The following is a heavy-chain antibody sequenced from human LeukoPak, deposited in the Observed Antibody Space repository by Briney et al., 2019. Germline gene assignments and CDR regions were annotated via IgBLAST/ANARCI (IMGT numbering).Heavy chain of an antibody. J-gene: IGHJ4*02. D-gene: IGHD3-9*01. Sequence: GGSLRLSCAASGFTFGNYWMSWVRQAPGKGLEWVANIRDDGSEEYYVDSLRGRFTISRDNAENSLYLRVNSLRADDTAVYYCARGGSYDILTGLLGYWGQGTLVTVSS. V-gene: IGHV3-7*01. CDR2: IRDDGSEE. CDR1: GFTFGNYW. CDR3: ARGGSYDILTGLLGY.